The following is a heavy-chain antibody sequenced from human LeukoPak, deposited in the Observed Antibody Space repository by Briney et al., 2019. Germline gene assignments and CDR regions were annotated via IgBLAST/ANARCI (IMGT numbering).Heavy chain of an antibody. J-gene: IGHJ6*03. Sequence: GGSLRLSCAASGFTFTDFEMNWVRQAPGKGLEWVSYISSSGSTIYYADSVKGRFTISRDNSKNTLYLQMNSLKGDDTAVYYCAKDSAFYYIDVWGKGTTVIISS. CDR3: AKDSAFYYIDV. V-gene: IGHV3-48*03. D-gene: IGHD3-10*01. CDR1: GFTFTDFE. CDR2: ISSSGSTI.